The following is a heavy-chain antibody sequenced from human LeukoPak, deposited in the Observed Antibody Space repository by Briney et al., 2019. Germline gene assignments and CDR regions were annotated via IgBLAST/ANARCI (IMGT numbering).Heavy chain of an antibody. CDR2: ISYSGST. D-gene: IGHD2-8*02. J-gene: IGHJ4*02. Sequence: SGTLSLTSTVSGGSISGYYWSWIRQPPGKGLEWIGHISYSGSTRYNSSLNSRVTISVDASKNQFSLKLTSVTAADTAVYYCARFTGTYLAYWGQGILVTVSS. CDR3: ARFTGTYLAY. CDR1: GGSISGYY. V-gene: IGHV4-59*01.